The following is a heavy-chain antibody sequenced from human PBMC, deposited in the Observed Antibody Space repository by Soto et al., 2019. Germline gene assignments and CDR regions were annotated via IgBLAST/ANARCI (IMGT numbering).Heavy chain of an antibody. CDR2: INAGNGNT. V-gene: IGHV1-3*01. D-gene: IGHD1-26*01. J-gene: IGHJ6*02. CDR1: GYTFTSYA. Sequence: ASVKVSCKASGYTFTSYAMHWVRQAPGQRLEWMGWINAGNGNTKYSQKFQGRVTITRDTSASTAYMELSSLRSEDTAVYYCARDQVGATEYYYYGMDVWGQGTTVTVSS. CDR3: ARDQVGATEYYYYGMDV.